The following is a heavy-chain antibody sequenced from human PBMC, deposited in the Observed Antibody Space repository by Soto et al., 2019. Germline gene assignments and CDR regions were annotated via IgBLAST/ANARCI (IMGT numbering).Heavy chain of an antibody. D-gene: IGHD3-22*01. CDR2: ISAYNGNT. CDR1: GYTFTSYG. V-gene: IGHV1-18*01. Sequence: ASVKVSCKASGYTFTSYGISWVRQAPGQGLEWMGWISAYNGNTNYAQKLQGRVTMTTDTSTSTAYMELRSLRSDDTAVYYCARGADLYDSSGYPFDYWGQGTLVTVSS. J-gene: IGHJ4*02. CDR3: ARGADLYDSSGYPFDY.